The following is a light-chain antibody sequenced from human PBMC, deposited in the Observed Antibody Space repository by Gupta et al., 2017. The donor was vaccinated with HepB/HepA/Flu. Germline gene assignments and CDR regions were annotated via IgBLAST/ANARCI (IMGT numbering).Light chain of an antibody. CDR1: QDIRNH. J-gene: IGKJ4*01. Sequence: DIQMTQSPSSLSASVGDRVTITCQASQDIRNHLSWYQQKPGKAPNLLIYDTSDLQTGVPSRFSGSGYGTYFTFTISSLQPEDIGTYYCQQYANVVLTFGGGTKLEIK. V-gene: IGKV1-33*01. CDR2: DTS. CDR3: QQYANVVLT.